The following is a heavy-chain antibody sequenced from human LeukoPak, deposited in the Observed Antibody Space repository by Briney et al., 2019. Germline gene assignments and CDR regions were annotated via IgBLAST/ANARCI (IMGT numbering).Heavy chain of an antibody. CDR3: AKGGGYEAQYYYYYLDV. J-gene: IGHJ6*03. Sequence: GGSLRLSCAASGFTFSSYGMYWVRKAPGKGLERVAFIRYDGSNKYYADSVKGRFTVSRDNSKNTLYLQMKSLRAEDTAVYYCAKGGGYEAQYYYYYLDVWGKGTTVTISS. D-gene: IGHD5-12*01. CDR2: IRYDGSNK. CDR1: GFTFSSYG. V-gene: IGHV3-30*02.